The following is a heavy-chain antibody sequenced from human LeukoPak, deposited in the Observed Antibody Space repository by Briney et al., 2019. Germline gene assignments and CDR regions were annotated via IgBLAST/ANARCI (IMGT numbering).Heavy chain of an antibody. CDR2: IYTSGST. J-gene: IGHJ1*01. D-gene: IGHD3-22*01. CDR1: GVSISSYD. V-gene: IGHV4-4*07. CDR3: ARGLYYYDSSGYHAEYFQH. Sequence: SETLSLTCTVSGVSISSYDWSWIRQPAGKGLEWIGRIYTSGSTNYNPSLKSRVTMSVDTSKNQFSLKLSSVTAADTAVYYCARGLYYYDSSGYHAEYFQHWGQGTLVTVSS.